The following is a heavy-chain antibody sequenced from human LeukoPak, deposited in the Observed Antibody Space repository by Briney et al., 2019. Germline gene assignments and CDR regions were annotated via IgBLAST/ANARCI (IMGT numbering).Heavy chain of an antibody. D-gene: IGHD3-3*01. CDR3: TRPFTIFGVTRDWFDP. Sequence: GGSLRLSCAASGFTFSGSAMHWVRQASGKGLEWVGRIGSKANSYATAYAASVKGRFTISRDDSKNTAYLQMNSLKTEDTAVYYCTRPFTIFGVTRDWFDPWGQGTLVTVSS. J-gene: IGHJ5*02. V-gene: IGHV3-73*01. CDR2: IGSKANSYAT. CDR1: GFTFSGSA.